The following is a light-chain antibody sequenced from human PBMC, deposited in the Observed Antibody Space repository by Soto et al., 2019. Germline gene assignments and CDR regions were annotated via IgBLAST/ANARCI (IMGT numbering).Light chain of an antibody. V-gene: IGKV3-20*01. CDR3: QHYSSSPTT. CDR1: QSVSRY. Sequence: EIVLTQSPGTLSLSPGERATLSCRASQSVSRYLGWYQQKPGQAPRLLIYAASNRATGIPDRFSGSGSGTDFTLTISRLEPEDFAVYYCQHYSSSPTTFGQGTKVEIK. CDR2: AAS. J-gene: IGKJ1*01.